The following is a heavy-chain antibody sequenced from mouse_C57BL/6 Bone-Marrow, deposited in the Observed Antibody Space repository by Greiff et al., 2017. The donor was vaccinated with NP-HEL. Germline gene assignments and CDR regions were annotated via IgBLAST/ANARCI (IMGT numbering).Heavy chain of an antibody. Sequence: QVQLKESGPGILQSSQTLSLTCSFSGFSLSTSGMGVSWIRQPSGKGLEWLAHIYWDDDKRYNPSLKSRLTISKDTSRNQVFLKITSVDTADTATYYCARRPPYYYGSSYYFDYWGQGTTLTVSS. J-gene: IGHJ2*01. D-gene: IGHD1-1*01. V-gene: IGHV8-12*01. CDR2: IYWDDDK. CDR1: GFSLSTSGMG. CDR3: ARRPPYYYGSSYYFDY.